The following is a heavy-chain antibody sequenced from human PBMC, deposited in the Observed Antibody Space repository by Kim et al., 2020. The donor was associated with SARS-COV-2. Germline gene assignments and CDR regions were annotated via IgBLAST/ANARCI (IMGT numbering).Heavy chain of an antibody. CDR2: INPNSGGT. CDR1: GYTLTGYS. V-gene: IGHV1-2*02. J-gene: IGHJ6*02. CDR3: LRFLEWLPDGMDV. D-gene: IGHD3-3*01. Sequence: ASVKVSCKASGYTLTGYSMHWVGQAPGQGLEWMGWINPNSGGTNYAQKFERRVTMTRDTSISTAYMELRRLRSDDTAVYYCLRFLEWLPDGMDVCGQGTTVTVSS.